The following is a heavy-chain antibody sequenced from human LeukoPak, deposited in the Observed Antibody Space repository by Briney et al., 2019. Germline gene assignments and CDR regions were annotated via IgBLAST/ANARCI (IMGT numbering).Heavy chain of an antibody. Sequence: ASVKVSCKASGYTFTSYGISWVRQAPGQGLEWMGWISAYNGNTNYAQKLQGRVTITTDTSTSTAYMELRSLRSDDTAVYYCARDGGWFWRTDHDAFDIWGQGTMVTVSS. V-gene: IGHV1-18*01. CDR2: ISAYNGNT. J-gene: IGHJ3*02. CDR1: GYTFTSYG. CDR3: ARDGGWFWRTDHDAFDI. D-gene: IGHD3-3*01.